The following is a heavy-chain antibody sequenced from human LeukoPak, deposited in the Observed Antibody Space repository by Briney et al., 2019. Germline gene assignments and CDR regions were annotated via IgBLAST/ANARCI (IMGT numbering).Heavy chain of an antibody. J-gene: IGHJ5*02. CDR2: ISANSGNT. Sequence: GASVKVSCKASGYTFTSYDINWVRQATGQGLEWMGWISANSGNTKFAQKVQGRITMTTDTSTSTAYMELRSLRSDDTAIYYCARDRHYDASTVFDPWGQGTLVTVSS. V-gene: IGHV1-18*01. CDR1: GYTFTSYD. D-gene: IGHD3-3*01. CDR3: ARDRHYDASTVFDP.